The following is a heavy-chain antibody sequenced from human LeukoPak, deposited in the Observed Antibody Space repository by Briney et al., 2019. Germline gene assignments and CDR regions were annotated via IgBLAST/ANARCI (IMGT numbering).Heavy chain of an antibody. CDR1: GGSFSGYY. J-gene: IGHJ4*02. CDR3: ARAGYVWGSYRPYFDY. D-gene: IGHD3-16*02. Sequence: PSETLSLTCAVYGGSFSGYYWSWLRQPPGKGLEWIGEINHSGSTNYNPSLKSRVTISVDTSKNQFSLKLSSVTAADTAVYYCARAGYVWGSYRPYFDYWGQGTLVTASS. CDR2: INHSGST. V-gene: IGHV4-34*01.